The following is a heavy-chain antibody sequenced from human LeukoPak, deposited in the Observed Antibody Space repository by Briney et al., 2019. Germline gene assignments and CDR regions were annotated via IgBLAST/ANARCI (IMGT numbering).Heavy chain of an antibody. CDR2: IYYSGTT. V-gene: IGHV4-30-4*01. CDR3: ARAAQNWNNAPYFDF. D-gene: IGHD1/OR15-1a*01. Sequence: SQTLSLTCTVSGGSVSSGDYYWSWIRQHPGKGLEWTGYIYYSGTTYYNPSLKSRLTISLDTSKNQFSLKLTSVTAADTAVYYCARAAQNWNNAPYFDFWGQETLVTVSS. CDR1: GGSVSSGDYY. J-gene: IGHJ4*02.